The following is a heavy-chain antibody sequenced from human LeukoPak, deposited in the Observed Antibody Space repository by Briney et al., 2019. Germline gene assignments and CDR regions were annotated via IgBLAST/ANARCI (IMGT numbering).Heavy chain of an antibody. D-gene: IGHD6-13*01. Sequence: GGSLRLSCPPSGFTFSSYAMHWVRQAPGKGLEGVEVISYDGSNKYYADSVKGRFTISRDNSKNTLYLQMNSLRAEDTAVYYCARAIAAAGTSGGWYFEYWGQGTLVTVSS. CDR1: GFTFSSYA. J-gene: IGHJ4*02. CDR3: ARAIAAAGTSGGWYFEY. CDR2: ISYDGSNK. V-gene: IGHV3-30*04.